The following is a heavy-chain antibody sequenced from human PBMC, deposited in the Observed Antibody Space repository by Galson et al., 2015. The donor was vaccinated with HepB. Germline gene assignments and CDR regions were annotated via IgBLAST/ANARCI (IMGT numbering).Heavy chain of an antibody. CDR3: ARGGMATIGGPTFDY. D-gene: IGHD5-24*01. V-gene: IGHV1-18*01. CDR1: GYTFTRYN. Sequence: QSGAEVKKPGASVKVSCKASGYTFTRYNINWVRQAPGQGLQWMGNAKYTQKLQGRVTMTTDTSTNTAYMELRSLRSDDTAMYYCARGGMATIGGPTFDYWGQGTLVTVSS. J-gene: IGHJ4*02.